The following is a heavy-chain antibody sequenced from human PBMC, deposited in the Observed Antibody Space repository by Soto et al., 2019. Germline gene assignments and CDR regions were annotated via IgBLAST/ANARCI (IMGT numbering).Heavy chain of an antibody. D-gene: IGHD2-21*02. Sequence: QVQLVQSGAEVKKPGASVTVSCKASGYTFTTYGVSWVRQAPGQGLEWLGWINGYNGNAKYAENLQGRVSMTTDPSTCTGYTDMSRLMSEATSGYCCATLGDVPCYSYGMEVWGPGATVPVSS. J-gene: IGHJ6*02. CDR2: INGYNGNA. CDR1: GYTFTTYG. CDR3: ATLGDVPCYSYGMEV. V-gene: IGHV1-18*01.